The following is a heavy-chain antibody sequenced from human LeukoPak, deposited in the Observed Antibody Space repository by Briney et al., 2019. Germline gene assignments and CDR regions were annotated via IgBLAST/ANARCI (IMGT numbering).Heavy chain of an antibody. CDR1: GGSFSGTFFY. CDR3: ARHHTGTTIRWDY. J-gene: IGHJ4*02. Sequence: SETLSLTCTVSGGSFSGTFFYWGWIRQPPGKGLEWVGSILHSGSGYYNPSLKSRVTISVDTSDNHFSLKLTSVTAEDTAIYYCARHHTGTTIRWDYWGQGTLVTVSS. CDR2: ILHSGSG. V-gene: IGHV4-39*01. D-gene: IGHD4-23*01.